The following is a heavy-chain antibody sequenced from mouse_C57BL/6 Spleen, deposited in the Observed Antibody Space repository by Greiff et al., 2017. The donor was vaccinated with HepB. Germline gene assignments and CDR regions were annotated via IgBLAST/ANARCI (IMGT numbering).Heavy chain of an antibody. Sequence: QVQLQQSGTELVKPGASVKLSCKASGYTFTSYWMHWVKQRPGQGLEWIGNINPSNGGTNYNEKFKSKATLTVDKSSSTAYMQLSSLTSEDSAVYYCARKKTAQAPFAYWGQGTLVTVSA. V-gene: IGHV1-53*01. CDR3: ARKKTAQAPFAY. CDR2: INPSNGGT. J-gene: IGHJ3*01. D-gene: IGHD3-2*02. CDR1: GYTFTSYW.